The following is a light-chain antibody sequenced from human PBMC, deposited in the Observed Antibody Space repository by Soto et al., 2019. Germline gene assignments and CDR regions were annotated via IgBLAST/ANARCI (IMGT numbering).Light chain of an antibody. J-gene: IGKJ4*01. V-gene: IGKV3-15*01. Sequence: EIVMTQSPATLSVSPGEGATLSCRASQSVGSDLAWYQQKPGQAPRLLISYASAGASGVPGRFRGSGSGTEFTLTIDSLQAEDFAVFYCQQFHTWPVTFGGGTKVDIK. CDR2: YAS. CDR1: QSVGSD. CDR3: QQFHTWPVT.